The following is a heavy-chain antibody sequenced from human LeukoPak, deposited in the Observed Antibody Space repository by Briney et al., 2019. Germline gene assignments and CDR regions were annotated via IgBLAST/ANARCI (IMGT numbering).Heavy chain of an antibody. J-gene: IGHJ4*02. CDR3: ARGRTAVSPAY. CDR2: IFRSGST. D-gene: IGHD6-19*01. Sequence: SETLSLTCAVSGDSISSSSYFWGWIRQPPGKGLEWIGTIFRSGSTSYNPSLKSRLTISVDTSKNQFSLKLSSVTAADTAVYYCARGRTAVSPAYWGQGTLVTVSS. CDR1: GDSISSSSYF. V-gene: IGHV4-39*01.